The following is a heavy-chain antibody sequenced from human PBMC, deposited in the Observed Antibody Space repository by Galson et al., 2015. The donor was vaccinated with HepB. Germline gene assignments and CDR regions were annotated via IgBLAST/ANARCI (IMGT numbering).Heavy chain of an antibody. Sequence: LRLSCAASGFTFSSYSMNWVRQAPGKGLEWVSSISSSSSYIYYADSVKGRFTISRDNAKNSLYLQMNSLRAEDTAVYYCARGLRFLEWLLENFDYWGQGTLVTVSS. CDR3: ARGLRFLEWLLENFDY. CDR1: GFTFSSYS. D-gene: IGHD3-3*01. J-gene: IGHJ4*02. CDR2: ISSSSSYI. V-gene: IGHV3-21*01.